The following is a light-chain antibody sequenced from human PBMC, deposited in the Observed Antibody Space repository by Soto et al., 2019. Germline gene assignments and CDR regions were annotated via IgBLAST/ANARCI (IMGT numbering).Light chain of an antibody. Sequence: QSVLTQPPSESGTPGQRVTISCSGSRSNIGSNTVTWYQQLPGTAPKFLIYSNNQRPSGVPKRFSGSKSGTSASLAISGLQSEDEADDYCATWDDSLNGHVVFGGGTKLTVL. J-gene: IGLJ2*01. CDR2: SNN. CDR1: RSNIGSNT. CDR3: ATWDDSLNGHVV. V-gene: IGLV1-44*01.